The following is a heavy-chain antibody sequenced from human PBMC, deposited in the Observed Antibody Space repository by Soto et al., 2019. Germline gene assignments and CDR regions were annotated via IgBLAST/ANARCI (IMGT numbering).Heavy chain of an antibody. CDR3: ARSQGSSTSLEIYYYYYYGMDV. CDR1: GGTFSSYA. Sequence: QVQLVQSGAEVKKPGYSVKVSCKASGGTFSSYAISWVRQAPGQGLEWMGGIIPISGTANYAQKFQGRVTIPADESTSTAYMGLSSMRSEDTAVYYCARSQGSSTSLEIYYYYYYGMDVWGQGTTVTVSS. D-gene: IGHD2-2*01. V-gene: IGHV1-69*01. CDR2: IIPISGTA. J-gene: IGHJ6*02.